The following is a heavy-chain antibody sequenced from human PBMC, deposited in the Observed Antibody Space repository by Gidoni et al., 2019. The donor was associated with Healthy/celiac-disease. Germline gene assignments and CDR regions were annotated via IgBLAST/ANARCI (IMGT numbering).Heavy chain of an antibody. CDR2: ISSSSSYI. Sequence: EVQLVASGGGLVKPGGSLRLSCSASGFTFISYSMNWVRQAPGKGLEWVSSISSSSSYIYYADSVKGRFTIARDNAKNSLYLQMNSLRAEDTAVYYCARDLSVLPAALDAFDIWGQGTMVTVSS. CDR3: ARDLSVLPAALDAFDI. V-gene: IGHV3-21*01. D-gene: IGHD2-2*01. J-gene: IGHJ3*02. CDR1: GFTFISYS.